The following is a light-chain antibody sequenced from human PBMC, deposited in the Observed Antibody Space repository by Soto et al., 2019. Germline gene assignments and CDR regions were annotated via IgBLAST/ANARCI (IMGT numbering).Light chain of an antibody. CDR3: SSYTSTSTVVV. J-gene: IGLJ2*01. CDR1: SSDIGRFTY. V-gene: IGLV2-14*03. CDR2: DVS. Sequence: QSVLTQPASVSGSPGQSITISCTGTSSDIGRFTYVSWYQQHPGKAPKLLIYDVSNRPSGVSNLFSGSKSGNTASLTISGLQAEDEADYHCSSYTSTSTVVVFGGGTKLTVL.